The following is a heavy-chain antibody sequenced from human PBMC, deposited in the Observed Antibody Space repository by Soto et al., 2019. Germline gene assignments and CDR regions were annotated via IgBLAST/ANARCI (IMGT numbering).Heavy chain of an antibody. Sequence: QVQLQESGPGLVKPSQTLSLTCTVSGGSISSGNYYWSWIRQPPGKGLGWIGFISYSGSTYYSTSHKSRVTISVDTSKSQFSMNRSFVTAADTAVYYCATMGTPATGLYFFDYWGQGSLVTVSS. D-gene: IGHD2-15*01. J-gene: IGHJ4*02. V-gene: IGHV4-30-4*01. CDR1: GGSISSGNYY. CDR3: ATMGTPATGLYFFDY. CDR2: ISYSGST.